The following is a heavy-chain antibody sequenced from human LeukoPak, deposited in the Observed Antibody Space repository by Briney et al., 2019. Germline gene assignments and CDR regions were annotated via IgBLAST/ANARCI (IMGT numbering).Heavy chain of an antibody. Sequence: PGGSLRLSCAASGFMFSGYWMTWVRQAPGKGLEWVANIKGDGSETSYVTSVRGRFTISRDNAKNPLYLQMNNLRVEDMAVYYCAREEVKSFDNWGQGTLVTVSS. V-gene: IGHV3-7*03. J-gene: IGHJ5*02. CDR3: AREEVKSFDN. CDR2: IKGDGSET. CDR1: GFMFSGYW.